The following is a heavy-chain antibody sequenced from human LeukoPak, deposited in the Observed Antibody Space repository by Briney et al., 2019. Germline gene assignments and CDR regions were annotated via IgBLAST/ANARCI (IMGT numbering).Heavy chain of an antibody. CDR3: ARHAESITIFGVVTPYNWFDP. D-gene: IGHD3-3*01. Sequence: SETLSLTSAVSGYSISSGYYWGWIRQPPGKGLEWIGSIYHSGSTYYNPSLKSRVTISVDTSKNQFSLKLSSVTAADTAVYYRARHAESITIFGVVTPYNWFDPWGQGTLVTVSS. V-gene: IGHV4-38-2*01. CDR2: IYHSGST. J-gene: IGHJ5*02. CDR1: GYSISSGYY.